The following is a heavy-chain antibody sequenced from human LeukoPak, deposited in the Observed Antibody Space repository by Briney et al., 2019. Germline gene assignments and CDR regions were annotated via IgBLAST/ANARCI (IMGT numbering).Heavy chain of an antibody. CDR2: INSDGSST. J-gene: IGHJ4*02. V-gene: IGHV3-74*01. Sequence: GGSLRLSCAASGFTFSSYWMHWARQAPGKGLVWVSRINSDGSSTNYADSVKGRFTISRDNAKSTLFLQMNSLRAEDTAVYYCARDEGYDSSGYYYPAKYEYWGQGNLVTVSS. CDR3: ARDEGYDSSGYYYPAKYEY. D-gene: IGHD3-22*01. CDR1: GFTFSSYW.